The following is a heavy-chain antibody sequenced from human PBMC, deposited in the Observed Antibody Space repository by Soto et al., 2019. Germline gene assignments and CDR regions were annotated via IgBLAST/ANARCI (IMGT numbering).Heavy chain of an antibody. CDR3: ARGRITMVRGVICYYGMDV. CDR2: INPNSGGT. J-gene: IGHJ6*02. D-gene: IGHD3-10*01. V-gene: IGHV1-2*04. Sequence: ASVKVSCKAFGYTFTGYYMHWVRLAPGKGLEWMGWINPNSGGTNYAQKFQGWVTMTRDTSISTAYMELSRLRSDDTAVYYCARGRITMVRGVICYYGMDVWGQGTTVTVSS. CDR1: GYTFTGYY.